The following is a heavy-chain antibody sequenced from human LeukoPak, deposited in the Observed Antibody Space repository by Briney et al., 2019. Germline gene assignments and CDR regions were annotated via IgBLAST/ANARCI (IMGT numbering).Heavy chain of an antibody. CDR2: IYYSGST. CDR3: ARDSDGSCWYFPTEGLDP. D-gene: IGHD6-13*01. V-gene: IGHV4-59*11. J-gene: IGHJ5*02. CDR1: GGSISSHY. Sequence: SETLSLTCTVSGGSISSHYWSWIRQPPGKGLEWIGYIYYSGSTNYNPSLKSRVTISVGTSKNQFSLKLSSVTAADTAVYYCARDSDGSCWYFPTEGLDPWGQGTLVTVSS.